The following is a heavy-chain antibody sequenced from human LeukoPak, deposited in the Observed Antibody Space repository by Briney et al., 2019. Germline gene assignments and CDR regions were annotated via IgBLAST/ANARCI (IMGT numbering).Heavy chain of an antibody. Sequence: SVKVSCKASGGTFSSYAISWVRQAPGQGLEWMGGIIPIFGTANYAQKFQGRVTITTDGSTSTAYMELSSLRSEDTAVYYCARGVAAPYYYYYMDVWGKGTTVTVSS. CDR1: GGTFSSYA. J-gene: IGHJ6*03. CDR3: ARGVAAPYYYYYMDV. D-gene: IGHD6-13*01. V-gene: IGHV1-69*05. CDR2: IIPIFGTA.